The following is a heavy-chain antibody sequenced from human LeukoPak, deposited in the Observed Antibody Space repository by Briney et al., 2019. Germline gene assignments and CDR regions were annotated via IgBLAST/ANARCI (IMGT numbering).Heavy chain of an antibody. J-gene: IGHJ4*02. CDR2: MNPKCGNT. V-gene: IGHV1-8*01. Sequence: ASVKVSCKASGYTFTSYDINWGREGNGQGREWMGWMNPKCGNTGYAQQFQRRVTMTRHTSISTAYMELSSLRSEDTAVYYCAQRGFRVGYYGDYVDYWGQGTLVTVSS. CDR1: GYTFTSYD. CDR3: AQRGFRVGYYGDYVDY. D-gene: IGHD4-17*01.